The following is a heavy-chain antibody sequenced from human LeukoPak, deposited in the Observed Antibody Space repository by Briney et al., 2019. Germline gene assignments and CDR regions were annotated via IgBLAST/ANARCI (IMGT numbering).Heavy chain of an antibody. J-gene: IGHJ4*02. CDR3: ARGCSVGSCYDY. CDR1: GFTVSSNY. V-gene: IGHV3-53*01. D-gene: IGHD2-15*01. Sequence: GGSLRLSCAASGFTVSSNYMSWVCQAPGKGLEWVSVIYSGGSTYYADSVKGRFTISRDNSKNTLYLQMNSLRAEDTAVYYCARGCSVGSCYDYWGQGTLVTVSS. CDR2: IYSGGST.